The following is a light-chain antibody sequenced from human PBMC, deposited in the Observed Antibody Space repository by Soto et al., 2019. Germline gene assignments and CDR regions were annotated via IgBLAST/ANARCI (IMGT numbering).Light chain of an antibody. CDR3: QQYYSYTLT. Sequence: AIRMTQSPSSLSASTGDRVTITCRASQGISSYLAWYQQKPGKAPKLPIYAASTLQSGVPSRFSGSGSGTDFTLTISCLQSEDFATYYCQQYYSYTLTFGGGTKVEIK. J-gene: IGKJ4*01. CDR2: AAS. V-gene: IGKV1-8*01. CDR1: QGISSY.